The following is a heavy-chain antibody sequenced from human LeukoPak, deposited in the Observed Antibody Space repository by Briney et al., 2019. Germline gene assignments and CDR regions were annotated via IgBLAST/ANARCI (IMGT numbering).Heavy chain of an antibody. V-gene: IGHV3-72*01. J-gene: IGHJ4*02. Sequence: GGSLRLSCAASGFIFSDHYMDWVRQAPGKGLEWVGRSANKANSYITDYAASVKGRFSISRDDSKSSLFLQMNSLNTEDTAVYYCARVEYYYDSSGLNYWGQGTLVTVSS. CDR2: SANKANSYIT. CDR3: ARVEYYYDSSGLNY. D-gene: IGHD3-22*01. CDR1: GFIFSDHY.